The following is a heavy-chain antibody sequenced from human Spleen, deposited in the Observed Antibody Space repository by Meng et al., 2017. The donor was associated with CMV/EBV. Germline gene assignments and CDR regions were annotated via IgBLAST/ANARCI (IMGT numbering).Heavy chain of an antibody. J-gene: IGHJ4*02. D-gene: IGHD1-26*01. Sequence: ASGFIISSDYMDCLHHAPGQGLEWVSLLCSGGTTYYADSLNGRFTISGNNSSNTLYLLMSLLRADATAVYCSTRSWSYSPYYFASWGQGTLVTVSS. CDR1: GFIISSDY. V-gene: IGHV3-53*01. CDR2: LCSGGTT. CDR3: TRSWSYSPYYFAS.